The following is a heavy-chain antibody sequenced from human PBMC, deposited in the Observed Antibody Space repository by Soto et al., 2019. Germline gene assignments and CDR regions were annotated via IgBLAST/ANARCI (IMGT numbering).Heavy chain of an antibody. Sequence: RASVKVSCKASGYTFTSYAMHWLRQAPGQRLEWMGWINAGNGNTKYSQKFQGRVTITRDTSASTAYMELSSLRSEDTAVYYCARDHGYYDSSGYYSGAYAFDIWGQGTMVTVSS. J-gene: IGHJ3*02. V-gene: IGHV1-3*01. CDR1: GYTFTSYA. CDR3: ARDHGYYDSSGYYSGAYAFDI. CDR2: INAGNGNT. D-gene: IGHD3-22*01.